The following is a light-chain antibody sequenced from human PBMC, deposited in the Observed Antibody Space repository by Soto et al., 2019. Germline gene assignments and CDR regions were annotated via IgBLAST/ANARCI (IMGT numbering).Light chain of an antibody. CDR2: DVS. V-gene: IGLV2-14*01. Sequence: QSVLTQPASVSGSPGQSITMSCTGTSSDVGGYNYVSWYQQHPGKAPKLMIYDVSNRPSGVSNRFSGSKSGNTASLTISGLQAEDEADYYCSSYTSSSTLEVVFGGGTKLTVL. J-gene: IGLJ2*01. CDR3: SSYTSSSTLEVV. CDR1: SSDVGGYNY.